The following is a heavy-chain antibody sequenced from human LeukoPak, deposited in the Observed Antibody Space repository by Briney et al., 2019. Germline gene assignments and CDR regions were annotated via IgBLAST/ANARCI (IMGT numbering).Heavy chain of an antibody. CDR2: IYYSGST. D-gene: IGHD1-26*01. J-gene: IGHJ4*02. CDR1: GRSISIYY. Sequence: PSETLSLTCTVSGRSISIYYWSWIRQPPGKGLEWIGYIYYSGSTNYNPSLKSRVTISVDTSKNQFSLRLSSVTAADTAVDYCARGADYFDYWGQGTLVTVSS. CDR3: ARGADYFDY. V-gene: IGHV4-59*01.